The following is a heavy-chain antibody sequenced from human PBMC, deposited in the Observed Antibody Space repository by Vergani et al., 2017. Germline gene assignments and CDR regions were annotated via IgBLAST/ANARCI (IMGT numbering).Heavy chain of an antibody. CDR3: AKERDDYGDYTWFDP. CDR2: ISWDGGST. CDR1: GFTFDDYT. V-gene: IGHV3-43*01. Sequence: EVQLVESGGVVVQPGGSLRLSCAASGFTFDDYTMHWVRQAPGKGLEWVSLISWDGGSTYYADSVKGRFTISRDNSKNSLYLQMNSLRAEDTAVYYCAKERDDYGDYTWFDPWGQGTLVTVSS. J-gene: IGHJ5*02. D-gene: IGHD4-17*01.